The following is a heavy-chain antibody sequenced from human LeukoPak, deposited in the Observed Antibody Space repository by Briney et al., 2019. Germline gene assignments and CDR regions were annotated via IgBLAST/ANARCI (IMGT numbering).Heavy chain of an antibody. V-gene: IGHV3-21*01. CDR3: ARPHPRTVFGVFSYYYGMDV. CDR2: ISSSSTYI. J-gene: IGHJ6*02. CDR1: GFTFSGYS. Sequence: PGGSLRLSCAASGFTFSGYSINWVRQAPGEGLEWVSSISSSSTYIYYADSVKGRFTISRDNAKKSLYLQMNSLRAEDTAVYYCARPHPRTVFGVFSYYYGMDVWGQGTTVTVSS. D-gene: IGHD3-3*01.